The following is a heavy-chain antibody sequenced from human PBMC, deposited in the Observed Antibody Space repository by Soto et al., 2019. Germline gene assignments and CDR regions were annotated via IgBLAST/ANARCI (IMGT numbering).Heavy chain of an antibody. CDR3: ARAGRTSITRRGLWAPPKDESFYGMDV. CDR2: IYSDGNT. Sequence: GGSLRLSCAASGFTVNSNHMSWVRQAPGQGLEWVSNIYSDGNTDYADSVKGRFTISRDISKNTVYLQMNSLRAEDTAVYYCARAGRTSITRRGLWAPPKDESFYGMDVWGLGTTVTVSS. CDR1: GFTVNSNH. D-gene: IGHD1-20*01. J-gene: IGHJ6*02. V-gene: IGHV3-53*01.